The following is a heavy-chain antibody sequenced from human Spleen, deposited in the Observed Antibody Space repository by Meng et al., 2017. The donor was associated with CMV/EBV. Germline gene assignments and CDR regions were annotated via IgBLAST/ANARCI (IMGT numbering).Heavy chain of an antibody. V-gene: IGHV3-21*01. CDR1: GFTFSSYS. Sequence: GVSLRLSCAASGFTFSSYSMNWVRQAPGKGLEWVTSISRSSSYIYSADLVKVRFTIPRDKAKNSLYLQMNNLRAAYTGVYYYAGTYCSSTSCDTGYYYYYGMDVWGQGTTVTVSS. CDR2: ISRSSSYI. J-gene: IGHJ6*02. CDR3: AGTYCSSTSCDTGYYYYYGMDV. D-gene: IGHD2-2*02.